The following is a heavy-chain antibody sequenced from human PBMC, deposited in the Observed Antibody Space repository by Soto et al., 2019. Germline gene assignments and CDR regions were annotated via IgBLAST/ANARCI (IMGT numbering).Heavy chain of an antibody. J-gene: IGHJ4*02. CDR2: IYYSGST. Sequence: PSETLSLTCTVSGGSISSGGYYWSWIRQHPGKGLEWIGYIYYSGSTYYNPSLKSRVTISVDTSKNQFSLKLSSVTAADTAVYYCARDQRGIQLWSRIDYWGQGTLVTVSS. CDR3: ARDQRGIQLWSRIDY. CDR1: GGSISSGGYY. V-gene: IGHV4-31*03. D-gene: IGHD5-18*01.